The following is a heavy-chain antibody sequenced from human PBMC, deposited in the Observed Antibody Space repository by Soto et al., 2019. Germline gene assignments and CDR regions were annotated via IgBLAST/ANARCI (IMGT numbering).Heavy chain of an antibody. J-gene: IGHJ4*02. CDR2: INPNNGGT. D-gene: IGHD2-15*01. V-gene: IGHV1-2*04. Sequence: QVHLVQSGPEVKKPGASVKVSCKASGYNFTGNSLHWVRQAPGQGLEWMGWINPNNGGTNYAQKFRSWVTMARDTSISTAYMDLSRLTSGDTAVYYCAIPRSGVVYWGQGTQVTVSS. CDR3: AIPRSGVVY. CDR1: GYNFTGNS.